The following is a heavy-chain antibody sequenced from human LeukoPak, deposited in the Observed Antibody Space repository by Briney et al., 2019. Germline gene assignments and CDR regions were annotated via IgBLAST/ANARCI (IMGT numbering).Heavy chain of an antibody. V-gene: IGHV3-30*18. CDR1: GFTFSSYG. Sequence: PGGSLRLSCAASGFTFSSYGMHWVRQAPGKGLEWVAVISYDGSNKYYADSVKGRFTISRDNSKNTLYLQMNSLRAEDTAVYYCAKGGYSSGGIDYWGQGTLVTVSS. D-gene: IGHD6-19*01. CDR2: ISYDGSNK. CDR3: AKGGYSSGGIDY. J-gene: IGHJ4*02.